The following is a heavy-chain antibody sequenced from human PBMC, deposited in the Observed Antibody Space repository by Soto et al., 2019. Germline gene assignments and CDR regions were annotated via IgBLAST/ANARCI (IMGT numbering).Heavy chain of an antibody. D-gene: IGHD2-15*01. CDR3: ARHTPAISISDH. CDR2: IYYSGST. CDR1: GGSISSSSYY. J-gene: IGHJ4*02. Sequence: QLQLQESGPGLVKPSETLSLTCTVSGGSISSSSYYWGWIRQPPGKGLEWIGSIYYSGSTYYNPSLTSRVTTSVDTSKNRFSLTPSSVTAADTAVYYCARHTPAISISDHWGQGTLVTVSS. V-gene: IGHV4-39*01.